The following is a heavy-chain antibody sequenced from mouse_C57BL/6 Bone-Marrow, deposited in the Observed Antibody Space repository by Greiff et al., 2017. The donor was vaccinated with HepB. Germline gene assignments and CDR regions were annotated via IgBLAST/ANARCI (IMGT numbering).Heavy chain of an antibody. Sequence: QVQLQQPGAELVKPGASVKLSCKASGYTFTSYWMHWVKQRPGQGLEWIGMIHPNSGSTNYNEKFKSKATLTVDNSSSTAYMQLSSLTSEDSAVYYCARDYYGYWYFDVWGTGTTVTVSS. CDR1: GYTFTSYW. J-gene: IGHJ1*03. CDR2: IHPNSGST. V-gene: IGHV1-64*01. CDR3: ARDYYGYWYFDV. D-gene: IGHD1-1*01.